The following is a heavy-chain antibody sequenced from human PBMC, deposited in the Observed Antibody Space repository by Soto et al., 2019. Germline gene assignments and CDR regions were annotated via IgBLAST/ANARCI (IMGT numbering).Heavy chain of an antibody. Sequence: GGSLRLSCAASGFTFSSYWMHWVRQAPGKGLVWVSRINSDGSSTSYADSVKGRFTISRDNAKNTLYLQMNSLRAEDTAVYYCARTSSSWYRTLAYYYMDVWGKGTAVTVSS. D-gene: IGHD6-13*01. J-gene: IGHJ6*03. CDR1: GFTFSSYW. CDR3: ARTSSSWYRTLAYYYMDV. CDR2: INSDGSST. V-gene: IGHV3-74*01.